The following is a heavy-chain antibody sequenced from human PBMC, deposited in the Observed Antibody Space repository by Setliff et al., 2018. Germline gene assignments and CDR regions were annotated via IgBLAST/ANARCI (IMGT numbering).Heavy chain of an antibody. J-gene: IGHJ3*02. CDR1: GYTFTGYY. V-gene: IGHV1-2*04. Sequence: ASVKVSCKASGYTFTGYYMHWVRQAPGQGLEWMGWINPNSGGTNYAQKFQGWVTMTRDTSISTAYMELSRLRSDDTAVYYCARGKIRITMIVVPTGGAFDIWGQGTMVTVSS. D-gene: IGHD3-22*01. CDR3: ARGKIRITMIVVPTGGAFDI. CDR2: INPNSGGT.